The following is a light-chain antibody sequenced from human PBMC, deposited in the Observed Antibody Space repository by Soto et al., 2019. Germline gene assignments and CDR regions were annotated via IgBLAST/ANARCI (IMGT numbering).Light chain of an antibody. Sequence: DIQMTQSPSTLSASLGDRVTITCRANQSITDWLAWYKQKPGKAPTLLIYKASNLQNGVPSRFSGSGSGTEFTLTNITLKHADFAPYYCPYYSSYSGTFRQVTKVEIK. CDR3: PYYSSYSGT. J-gene: IGKJ1*01. CDR2: KAS. CDR1: QSITDW. V-gene: IGKV1-5*03.